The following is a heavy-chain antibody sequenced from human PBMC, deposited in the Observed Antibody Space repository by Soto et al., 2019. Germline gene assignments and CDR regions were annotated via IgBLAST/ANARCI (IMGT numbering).Heavy chain of an antibody. CDR2: ISGSGGST. V-gene: IGHV3-23*01. CDR1: GFTFSSYA. D-gene: IGHD6-13*01. CDR3: AKDHLYSSSLSDAFDI. Sequence: GGSLRLSCAASGFTFSSYAMSWVRQAPGKGLEWVSAISGSGGSTYYADSVKGRFTISRDNSKNTLYLQMNSLRAEDTAVYYCAKDHLYSSSLSDAFDIWGQGTMVTVSS. J-gene: IGHJ3*02.